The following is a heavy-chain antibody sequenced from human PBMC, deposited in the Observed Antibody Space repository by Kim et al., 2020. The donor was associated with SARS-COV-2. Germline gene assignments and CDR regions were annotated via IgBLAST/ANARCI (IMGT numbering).Heavy chain of an antibody. CDR3: ARVNFDWLLYGEPPGHIDY. V-gene: IGHV4-34*01. D-gene: IGHD3-9*01. Sequence: SETLSLTCAVYGGSFSGYYWSWIRQPPGKGLEWIGEINHSGSTNYNPSLKSRVTISVDTSKNQFSLKLSSVTAADTAVYYCARVNFDWLLYGEPPGHIDYWGQGTLVTVSS. CDR1: GGSFSGYY. J-gene: IGHJ4*02. CDR2: INHSGST.